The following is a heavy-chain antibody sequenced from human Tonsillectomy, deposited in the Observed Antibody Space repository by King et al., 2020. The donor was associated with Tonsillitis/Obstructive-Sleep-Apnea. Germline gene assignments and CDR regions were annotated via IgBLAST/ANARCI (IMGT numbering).Heavy chain of an antibody. CDR3: AKEDWFDP. J-gene: IGHJ5*02. V-gene: IGHV3-9*01. CDR1: GFTFDDYA. CDR2: SSWNSGSI. Sequence: VQLVESGGGLVQPGRSLRLSCAASGFTFDDYAMHWVRQAPGKGLEWVSGSSWNSGSIGYADSVKGRFTISRDNAKNSLYLQMNSLRAEDTALYYCAKEDWFDPWGQGTLVTVSS.